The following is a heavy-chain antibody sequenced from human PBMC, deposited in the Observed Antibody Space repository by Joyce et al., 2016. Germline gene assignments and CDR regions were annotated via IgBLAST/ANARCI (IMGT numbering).Heavy chain of an antibody. Sequence: QVQLVESGGDVVQPGKSLRVSCEASGFIFCAYAMHWVRQAPGKGLEWVAVVFYDGTKTYYADSVKGLFTISRDNFRNTLYLDMSSLRHEDSAVYYCAKDLSYYGSGRSIQYWGQGTLVTVSS. V-gene: IGHV3-30*18. CDR1: GFIFCAYA. CDR2: VFYDGTKT. J-gene: IGHJ4*02. CDR3: AKDLSYYGSGRSIQY. D-gene: IGHD3-10*01.